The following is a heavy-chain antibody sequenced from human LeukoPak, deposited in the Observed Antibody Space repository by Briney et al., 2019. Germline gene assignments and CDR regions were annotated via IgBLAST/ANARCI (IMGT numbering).Heavy chain of an antibody. CDR2: LHPNSGTA. D-gene: IGHD2-2*02. CDR1: GYTFTNYD. CDR3: ARENGGYCSSTSCYTVQSPFEYFQH. V-gene: IGHV1-8*03. J-gene: IGHJ1*01. Sequence: GASVKVSCKASGYTFTNYDINWVRQATGQGLEWMGWLHPNSGTAGYAQNFQGRVTITADESTSTAYMELSSLRSEDTAVYYCARENGGYCSSTSCYTVQSPFEYFQHWGQGTLVTVSS.